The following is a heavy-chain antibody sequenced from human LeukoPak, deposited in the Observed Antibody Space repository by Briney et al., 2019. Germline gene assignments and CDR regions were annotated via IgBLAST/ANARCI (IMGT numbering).Heavy chain of an antibody. CDR1: GFTFSSYG. D-gene: IGHD3-10*01. V-gene: IGHV3-33*01. Sequence: GGSLRLSCAASGFTFSSYGMHWVRQAPGKGLEWVAVIWNDGSYKYYADSVKGRFTLSRDNSKNTVYLHMNSLRAEDTALYYCARDRVWSRRGGYFDYWGQGTLVTVSS. J-gene: IGHJ4*02. CDR2: IWNDGSYK. CDR3: ARDRVWSRRGGYFDY.